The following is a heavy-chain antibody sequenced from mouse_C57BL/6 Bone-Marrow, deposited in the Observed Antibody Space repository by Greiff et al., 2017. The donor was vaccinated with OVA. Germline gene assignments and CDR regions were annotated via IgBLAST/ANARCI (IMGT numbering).Heavy chain of an antibody. Sequence: QVQLQQSGPGLVQPSQSLSITCTVSGFSLTSYGVHWVRQSPGKGLEWLGVIWRGGSTDYNAAFMSRLSITKDNSKSQVFFKMNSLQADDTAIYYCAKWITTAYYAMDYWGQGTSVTVSS. V-gene: IGHV2-5*01. CDR1: GFSLTSYG. CDR3: AKWITTAYYAMDY. CDR2: IWRGGST. D-gene: IGHD1-2*01. J-gene: IGHJ4*01.